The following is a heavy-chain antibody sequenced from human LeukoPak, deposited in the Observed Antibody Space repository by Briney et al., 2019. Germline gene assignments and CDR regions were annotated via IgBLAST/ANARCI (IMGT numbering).Heavy chain of an antibody. V-gene: IGHV4-38-2*02. CDR2: IYHSGST. D-gene: IGHD6-19*01. CDR3: AKDEGVSSGCAD. CDR1: GYSISSGYY. Sequence: SETLSLTCTVSGYSISSGYYWGWIRQPPGKGLEWIGSIYHSGSTYYNPSLKSRVTISVDTSKNQFSLKLSSVTAADTAVYYCAKDEGVSSGCADWGQGTLVTVSS. J-gene: IGHJ4*02.